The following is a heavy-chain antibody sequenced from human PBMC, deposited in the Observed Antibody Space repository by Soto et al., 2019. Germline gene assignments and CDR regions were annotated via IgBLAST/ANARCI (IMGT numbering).Heavy chain of an antibody. CDR2: INPSGGST. CDR1: GYTFTSYY. CDR3: ARAALIVVVTAIPFDFDY. J-gene: IGHJ4*02. Sequence: ASVKVSCKASGYTFTSYYMHWVRQAPGQGLEWMGIINPSGGSTSYAQKFQGRVTMTRDTSTSTVYMELSSLRSEDTAVHYCARAALIVVVTAIPFDFDYWGQGTLVTVSS. V-gene: IGHV1-46*01. D-gene: IGHD2-21*02.